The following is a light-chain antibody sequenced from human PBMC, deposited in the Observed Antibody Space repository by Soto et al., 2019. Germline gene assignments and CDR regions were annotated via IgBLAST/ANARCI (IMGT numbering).Light chain of an antibody. J-gene: IGKJ1*01. V-gene: IGKV3-15*01. CDR1: QSISSN. CDR3: QQYNNWPET. Sequence: EILMTQSPATLSVSPGERATLSCRASQSISSNLAWYHHKPGQAPRLLIYDAFTRATGIPARFSGSGSGTEFTITISSLQSEDFAVYYCQQYNNWPETFGQGTKVEIK. CDR2: DAF.